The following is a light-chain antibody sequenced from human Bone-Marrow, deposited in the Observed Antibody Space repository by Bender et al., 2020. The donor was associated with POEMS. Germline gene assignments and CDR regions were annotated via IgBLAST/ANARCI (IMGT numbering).Light chain of an antibody. CDR2: DAT. J-gene: IGLJ3*02. V-gene: IGLV2-23*01. Sequence: QSALTQPASVSGSPGQSVTISCTGTSNHNLVSWYQQHPDKAPKLLISDATKRPSGGSARFSGSKSGNKATLTISGLQDADEADYYCCSSGDSRSLLFGGGTKLTVL. CDR1: SNHNL. CDR3: CSSGDSRSLL.